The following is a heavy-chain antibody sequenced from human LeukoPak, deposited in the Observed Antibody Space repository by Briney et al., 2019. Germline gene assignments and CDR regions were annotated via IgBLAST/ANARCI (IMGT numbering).Heavy chain of an antibody. CDR1: GGSISSGSYY. J-gene: IGHJ4*02. CDR3: ARLGAGVGATTPLGFDY. V-gene: IGHV4-61*02. D-gene: IGHD1-26*01. Sequence: SETLSLTCTVSGGSISSGSYYWSWIRQPAGKGLEWIGRIYTSGSTNYNPSLKSRVTISVDTSKNQFSLKLSSVTAADTAVYYCARLGAGVGATTPLGFDYWGQGTLVTVSS. CDR2: IYTSGST.